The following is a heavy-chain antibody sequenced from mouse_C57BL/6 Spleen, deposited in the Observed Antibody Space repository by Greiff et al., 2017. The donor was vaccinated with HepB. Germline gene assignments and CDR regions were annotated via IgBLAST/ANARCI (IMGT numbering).Heavy chain of an antibody. CDR1: GYTFTDYE. D-gene: IGHD2-4*01. J-gene: IGHJ3*01. Sequence: VKLVESGAELVRPGASVTLSCKASGYTFTDYEMHWVKQTPVHGLEWIGAIDPETGGTAYNQKFKGKAILTADKSSSTAYMELRSLTSEDSAVYYCTRLYYDAYWGQGTLVTVSA. CDR3: TRLYYDAY. V-gene: IGHV1-15*01. CDR2: IDPETGGT.